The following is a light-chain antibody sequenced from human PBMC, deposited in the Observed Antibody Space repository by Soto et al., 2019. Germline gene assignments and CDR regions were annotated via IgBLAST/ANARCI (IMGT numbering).Light chain of an antibody. Sequence: QSVLTQPRSVSGSPGQSVTISCTGTSSDVGDYDFVSWYRQYPGNIPTLLIYDVTQRPSGVPDRFSGSKSGNTASLTISGLQAEDEAVYYCCTYAGSHTWVFGGGTKLTDL. CDR1: SSDVGDYDF. J-gene: IGLJ3*02. CDR3: CTYAGSHTWV. V-gene: IGLV2-11*01. CDR2: DVT.